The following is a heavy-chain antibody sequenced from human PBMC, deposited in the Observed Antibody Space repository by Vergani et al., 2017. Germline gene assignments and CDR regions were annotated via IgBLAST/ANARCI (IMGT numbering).Heavy chain of an antibody. D-gene: IGHD6-19*01. CDR2: INTNSGGP. Sequence: QVQLVQSGAEVKKPGASVKVSCKASGYTFTGSYMHWVRPAPGQGLEWMGWINTNSGGPNYAQKFQGRVTMTRDPSISTDYLELSRLRSDDTAVYYCARAGYSSGRQLTDWGQGTLVTVSS. CDR3: ARAGYSSGRQLTD. J-gene: IGHJ4*02. CDR1: GYTFTGSY. V-gene: IGHV1-2*02.